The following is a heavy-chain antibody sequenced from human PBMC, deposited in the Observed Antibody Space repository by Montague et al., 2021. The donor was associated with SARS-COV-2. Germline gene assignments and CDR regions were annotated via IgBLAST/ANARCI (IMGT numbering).Heavy chain of an antibody. D-gene: IGHD3-9*01. CDR1: GVSVTDYY. CDR3: VRHPQYDGLNGPPDF. CDR2: VLYNKGT. V-gene: IGHV4-59*08. Sequence: SETLSLTCTVSGVSVTDYYWSWIRQPPGMGLEWVGDVLYNKGTNFNPSLKSRVAISVDTSKNQFSLRLTSVTAADTAFYYCVRHPQYDGLNGPPDFWDQGTWVTVSS. J-gene: IGHJ4*02.